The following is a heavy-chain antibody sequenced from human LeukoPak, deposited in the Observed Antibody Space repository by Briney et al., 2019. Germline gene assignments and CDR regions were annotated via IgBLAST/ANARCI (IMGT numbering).Heavy chain of an antibody. CDR3: AREGSSGYYYFDY. Sequence: ASVKVSCKASGYTFTSYYMHWVRQAPGQGPEWMGISIPSGGSTTYAQKFQGRVTMTRDTSTSTVYMELSSLRSVDTAVYYCAREGSSGYYYFDYWGQGTLVTVSS. D-gene: IGHD3-22*01. CDR2: SIPSGGST. V-gene: IGHV1-46*01. CDR1: GYTFTSYY. J-gene: IGHJ4*02.